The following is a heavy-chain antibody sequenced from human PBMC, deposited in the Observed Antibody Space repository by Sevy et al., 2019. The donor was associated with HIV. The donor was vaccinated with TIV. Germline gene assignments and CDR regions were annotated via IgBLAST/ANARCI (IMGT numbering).Heavy chain of an antibody. D-gene: IGHD3-3*01. CDR2: SSGSGGST. CDR3: AKVQYYDFWSGYLSFDY. J-gene: IGHJ4*02. CDR1: GFTFSSNA. V-gene: IGHV3-23*01. Sequence: GGSLRLSCAASGFTFSSNAMSWVRQAPGKGLEWVSVSSGSGGSTYYADSVKGRFTISRDNSKNTLYLQMNSLRAEDTAVYYCAKVQYYDFWSGYLSFDYWGQGTLVTVSS.